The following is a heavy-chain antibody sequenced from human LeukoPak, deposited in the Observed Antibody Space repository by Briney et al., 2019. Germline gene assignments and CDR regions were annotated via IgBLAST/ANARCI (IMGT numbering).Heavy chain of an antibody. J-gene: IGHJ4*02. CDR2: IWHDGSYE. Sequence: GGSLRLSCAASGFTFSRYGMHWVRQAPGKGLEWVAVIWHDGSYEYYADSVKGRFTISGGSSNNTLYLQMNSLRAEDTAVYYCAKGPGATVTTNYFAYWGQGTLVTVSS. D-gene: IGHD4-17*01. V-gene: IGHV3-33*06. CDR1: GFTFSRYG. CDR3: AKGPGATVTTNYFAY.